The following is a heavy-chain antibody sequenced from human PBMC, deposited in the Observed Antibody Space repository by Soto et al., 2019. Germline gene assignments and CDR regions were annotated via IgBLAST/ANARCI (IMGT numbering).Heavy chain of an antibody. D-gene: IGHD2-21*01. CDR1: DDSLSTYY. Sequence: PSETLSLTCNVSDDSLSTYYWSWIRQPAGKGLEWIGRIYASGSTNYNPSLKGRVSMSADTSKKQFSLRMISVTAADTAMYYCARSAIPRGGWFRPWGQGVLVTVSS. J-gene: IGHJ5*02. CDR3: ARSAIPRGGWFRP. V-gene: IGHV4-4*07. CDR2: IYASGST.